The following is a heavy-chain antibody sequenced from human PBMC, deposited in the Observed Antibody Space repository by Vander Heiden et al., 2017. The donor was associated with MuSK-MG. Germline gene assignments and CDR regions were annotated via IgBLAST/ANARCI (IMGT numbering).Heavy chain of an antibody. CDR3: CYSSSQHRVNDAFDI. J-gene: IGHJ3*02. D-gene: IGHD6-6*01. V-gene: IGHV1-69*01. Sequence: QVQLVQSGAEVKKPGSSVKVSCKASGGTFSSYAISWVRQAPRQGLEWMGGIIPIFGTANYAQKFQGRVTITADESTSTAYMELSSLRSEDTAVYYCCYSSSQHRVNDAFDIWGQGTMVTVSS. CDR2: IIPIFGTA. CDR1: GGTFSSYA.